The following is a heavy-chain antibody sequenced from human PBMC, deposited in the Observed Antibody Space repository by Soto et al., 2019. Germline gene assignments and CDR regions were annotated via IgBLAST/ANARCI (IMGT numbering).Heavy chain of an antibody. Sequence: PXGSLRLSCAASGFTFSSYGMSWVRQAPGKGLEWVSVISGSGGSTYYADSVKGRFTLSRDNSKNTVYLQMKSLRAEDTAVYYCAKDSPVGVPLMRDLHDWGQGTLVTVSS. J-gene: IGHJ1*01. CDR3: AKDSPVGVPLMRDLHD. V-gene: IGHV3-23*01. CDR2: ISGSGGST. D-gene: IGHD2-8*01. CDR1: GFTFSSYG.